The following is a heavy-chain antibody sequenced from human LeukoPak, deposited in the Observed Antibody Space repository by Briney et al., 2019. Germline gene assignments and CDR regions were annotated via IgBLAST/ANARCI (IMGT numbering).Heavy chain of an antibody. CDR3: ARGSGRLYHFDY. CDR1: GGTFSSYA. J-gene: IGHJ4*02. D-gene: IGHD2-8*01. Sequence: SVKVSCKASGGTFSSYAISWVRPAPGQGLEWMGGIIPIFGTVKYAQKFQGRVMITADESTRTAYMELSSLRSEDTAVYYCARGSGRLYHFDYWGQGTLVTVSS. CDR2: IIPIFGTV. V-gene: IGHV1-69*13.